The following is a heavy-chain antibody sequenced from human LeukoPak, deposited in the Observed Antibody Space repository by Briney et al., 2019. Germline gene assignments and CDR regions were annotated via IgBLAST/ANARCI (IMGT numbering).Heavy chain of an antibody. CDR2: INQVGSVK. Sequence: GGSLRLSCAASGFTFSRYWMSWVRQAPGKGLDMVAKINQVGSVKFYGHSVKGHFTISRDNANNALYLQMNSPRADDTALYYCARNREGSRDAFDIWDQGTMVTVSS. D-gene: IGHD1-26*01. J-gene: IGHJ3*02. CDR1: GFTFSRYW. CDR3: ARNREGSRDAFDI. V-gene: IGHV3-7*01.